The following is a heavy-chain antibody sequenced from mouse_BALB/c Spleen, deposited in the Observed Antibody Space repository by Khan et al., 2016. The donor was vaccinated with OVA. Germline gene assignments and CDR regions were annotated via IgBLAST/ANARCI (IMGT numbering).Heavy chain of an antibody. CDR1: GYTFTDYV. V-gene: IGHV9-3-1*01. CDR2: INTYTGET. J-gene: IGHJ2*01. Sequence: QIQLVQSGPDLKKPGETVKISCKASGYTFTDYVMNWVKQAPGKGLKWMGWINTYTGETTYADDFKGRFAFSLDTSASTAYLQINSLKYEATATYFCARFHGGYWGQGTTLTVSS. CDR3: ARFHGGY.